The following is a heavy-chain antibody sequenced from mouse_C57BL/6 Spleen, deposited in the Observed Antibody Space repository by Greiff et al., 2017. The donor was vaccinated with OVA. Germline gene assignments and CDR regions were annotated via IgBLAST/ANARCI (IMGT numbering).Heavy chain of an antibody. V-gene: IGHV1-69*01. J-gene: IGHJ4*01. CDR3: ARGHYSNYDYAMDY. CDR1: GYTFTSYW. CDR2: IDPSDSYT. Sequence: VQLQQPGAELVMPGASVKLSCKASGYTFTSYWMHWVKQRPGQGLEWIGEIDPSDSYTNYNQKFKGKSTLTVDTSSSTAYMQLSSLTSEDSAVYYCARGHYSNYDYAMDYWGQGTSVTVSS. D-gene: IGHD2-5*01.